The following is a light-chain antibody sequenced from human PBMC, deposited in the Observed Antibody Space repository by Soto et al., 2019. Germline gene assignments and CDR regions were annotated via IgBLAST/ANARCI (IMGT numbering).Light chain of an antibody. V-gene: IGKV4-1*01. CDR2: WAS. CDR3: QQYYSTPWT. J-gene: IGKJ1*01. CDR1: QSVLYSSNNKNY. Sequence: DIVMTQSPDSLAVSLGERATINYKSSQSVLYSSNNKNYLAWSQQKPGQPPKLLIYWASTRESGVPDRFSGRGSGTDFTLTISSLQAEDGGVYYCQQYYSTPWTFGQGTKVEIK.